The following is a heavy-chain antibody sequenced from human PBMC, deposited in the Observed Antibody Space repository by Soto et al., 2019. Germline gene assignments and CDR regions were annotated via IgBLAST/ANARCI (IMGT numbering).Heavy chain of an antibody. CDR1: RYSFTTYS. CDR3: AKGPRYSSGWPNWFDP. D-gene: IGHD6-19*01. CDR2: INAGNGDT. J-gene: IGHJ5*02. Sequence: ASVKVSCKASRYSFTTYSLHWVRQAPGQRLEWMGWINAGNGDTKYSEKFQGRVTITRDTSANTAYMELSSLRAEDTALYYCAKGPRYSSGWPNWFDPWGQGTLVTVSS. V-gene: IGHV1-3*01.